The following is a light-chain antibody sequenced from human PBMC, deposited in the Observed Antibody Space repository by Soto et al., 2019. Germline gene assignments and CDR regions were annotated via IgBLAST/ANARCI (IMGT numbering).Light chain of an antibody. V-gene: IGKV1-39*01. J-gene: IGKJ1*01. CDR3: QQSYTSWWT. CDR2: AAS. Sequence: DIQMTQSPSSLSASVGYRVSITCRASQSISTHLSWYQQKPGKAPKLLIYAASSLQSWVPSRFTGSGSGTDFTLTISSLQPEDFATYYCQQSYTSWWTFGQGTKVDIK. CDR1: QSISTH.